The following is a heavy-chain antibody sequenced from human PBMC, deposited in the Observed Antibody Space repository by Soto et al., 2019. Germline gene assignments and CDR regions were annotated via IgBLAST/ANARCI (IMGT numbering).Heavy chain of an antibody. D-gene: IGHD3-22*01. CDR2: IDPSDSYT. CDR3: ARRYYYDSSGYSNRYWFDP. J-gene: IGHJ5*02. V-gene: IGHV5-10-1*01. CDR1: GYSFTSYW. Sequence: PGESLKISCKGSGYSFTSYWIIWVRQMPGKGLEWMGRIDPSDSYTNYSPSFQGHVTISADKSISTAYLQWSSLKASDTAMYYCARRYYYDSSGYSNRYWFDPWGQGTLVTVSS.